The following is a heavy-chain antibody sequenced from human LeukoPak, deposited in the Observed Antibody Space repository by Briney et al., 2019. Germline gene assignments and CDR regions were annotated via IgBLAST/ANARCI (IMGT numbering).Heavy chain of an antibody. CDR1: GGSISSSNW. J-gene: IGHJ4*02. D-gene: IGHD1-26*01. CDR2: IYHSGST. Sequence: PSETLSLTCAVSGGSISSSNWWSWIRQPPGKGLEWIGEIYHSGSTNYNPSLKSRVTISVDTSKNQFSLKLSSVTAADTAVYYCARVKWELVFRYYFDYWGQGTLVTVSS. CDR3: ARVKWELVFRYYFDY. V-gene: IGHV4-4*02.